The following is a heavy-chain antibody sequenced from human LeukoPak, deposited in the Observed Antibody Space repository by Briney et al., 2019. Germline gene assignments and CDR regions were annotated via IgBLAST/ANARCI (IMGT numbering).Heavy chain of an antibody. D-gene: IGHD3-16*01. CDR1: GFTFSSYA. Sequence: GGSLRLSCAASGFTFSSYAMHWVRQAPGKGPEWVAVISYDGSNKYYADSVKGRFTISRDNSKNTLYLQMNSLRAEDTAVYYCARGRPLGANFWVYWGQGTLVTVSS. CDR3: ARGRPLGANFWVY. V-gene: IGHV3-30*04. CDR2: ISYDGSNK. J-gene: IGHJ4*02.